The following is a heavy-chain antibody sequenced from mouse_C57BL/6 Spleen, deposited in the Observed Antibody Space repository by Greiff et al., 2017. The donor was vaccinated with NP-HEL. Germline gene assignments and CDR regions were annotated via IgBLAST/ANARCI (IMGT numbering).Heavy chain of an antibody. D-gene: IGHD2-4*01. CDR3: ARGLRHAMDY. CDR2: INPGSGGT. Sequence: VKLMESGAELVRPGTSVKVSCKASGYAFTNYLIEWVKQRPGQGLEWIGVINPGSGGTNYNEKFKGKATLTADKSSSTAYMQLSSLTSEDSAVYFCARGLRHAMDYWGQGTSVTVSS. CDR1: GYAFTNYL. J-gene: IGHJ4*01. V-gene: IGHV1-54*01.